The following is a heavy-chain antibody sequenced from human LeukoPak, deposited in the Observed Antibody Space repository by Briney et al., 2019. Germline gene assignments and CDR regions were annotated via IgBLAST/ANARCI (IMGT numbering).Heavy chain of an antibody. J-gene: IGHJ6*03. CDR1: GYTFTSYG. CDR3: ARTGYCSSTSCYGVRSAYYYYYYMDV. Sequence: ASVKVSCKASGYTFTSYGISWVRQAPGQGLEWMGWISAYNGNTNYAQKLQGRVTMTTDTSTSTAYMELRSLSSDDTAVYYCARTGYCSSTSCYGVRSAYYYYYYMDVWGKGTTVTVSS. D-gene: IGHD2-2*01. V-gene: IGHV1-18*01. CDR2: ISAYNGNT.